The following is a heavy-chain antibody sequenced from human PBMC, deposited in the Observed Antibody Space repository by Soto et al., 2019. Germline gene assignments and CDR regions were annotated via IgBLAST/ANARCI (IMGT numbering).Heavy chain of an antibody. Sequence: ASVKVSCKASGYTFTSYYMHWVRQAPGQGLEWMGIINPSGSSTSYEQKYQGRVTMTRDNSKNTVFLHMNSLRAEDTVFYYCAKDRPRRTSGYFFDYWGQGTPVTVSS. CDR3: AKDRPRRTSGYFFDY. D-gene: IGHD1-1*01. CDR2: INPSGSST. V-gene: IGHV1-46*01. CDR1: GYTFTSYY. J-gene: IGHJ4*02.